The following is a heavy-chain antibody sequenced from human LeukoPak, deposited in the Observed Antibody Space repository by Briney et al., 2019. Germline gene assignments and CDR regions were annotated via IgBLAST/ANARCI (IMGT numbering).Heavy chain of an antibody. J-gene: IGHJ4*02. Sequence: ASVKVSCKASGYTFTAYYIHWVRQAPGQGLEWMGWINPNSGGTNYAQKIQGRVTMTRDTSINTADMELSRLRSDDTAVYYCARGERDGDLDSWGQGTLVTVSS. CDR3: ARGERDGDLDS. D-gene: IGHD4-17*01. CDR2: INPNSGGT. CDR1: GYTFTAYY. V-gene: IGHV1-2*02.